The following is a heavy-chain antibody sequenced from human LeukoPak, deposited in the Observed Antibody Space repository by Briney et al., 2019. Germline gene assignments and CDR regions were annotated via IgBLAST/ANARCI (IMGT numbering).Heavy chain of an antibody. V-gene: IGHV4-34*01. D-gene: IGHD3-10*01. Sequence: SETLSLTCAVYGGSFSGYYGSWIRQPPGKGLEWIGEINHSGSTNYNPSLKSRVTISVDTSKNQFSLKLSSVTAADTAVYYCARGSSGTGWEYYFDYWGQGTLVTVSS. CDR3: ARGSSGTGWEYYFDY. J-gene: IGHJ4*02. CDR2: INHSGST. CDR1: GGSFSGYY.